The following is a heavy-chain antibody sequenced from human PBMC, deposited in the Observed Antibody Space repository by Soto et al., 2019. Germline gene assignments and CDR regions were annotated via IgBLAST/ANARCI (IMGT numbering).Heavy chain of an antibody. CDR3: ASLYGSGLGWDFDY. D-gene: IGHD3-10*01. V-gene: IGHV4-39*01. J-gene: IGHJ4*02. Sequence: SETLSLTCTVSGGSISSSSYYWGWIRQPPGKGLEWIGSIYYSGSTYYNPSLKSRVTISVDTSKNQFSLKLSSVTAADTAVYYCASLYGSGLGWDFDYWGQGTLVTVSS. CDR2: IYYSGST. CDR1: GGSISSSSYY.